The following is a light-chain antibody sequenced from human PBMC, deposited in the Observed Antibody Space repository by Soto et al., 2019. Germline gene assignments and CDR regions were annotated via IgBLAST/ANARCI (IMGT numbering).Light chain of an antibody. CDR2: GAS. J-gene: IGKJ1*01. V-gene: IGKV3-15*01. CDR3: QQYNNWPKT. CDR1: QSVSSD. Sequence: EIVVTQSPATLSVSPGERATLSCRASQSVSSDLAWYQQKPGQAPRLLIYGASTRATGIPARFSGSGSGTEFTLTISSLQSEDFAVYFCQQYNNWPKTLGRGTKVEIK.